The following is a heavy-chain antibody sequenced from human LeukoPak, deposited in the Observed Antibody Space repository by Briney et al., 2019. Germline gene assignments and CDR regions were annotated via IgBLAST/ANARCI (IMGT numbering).Heavy chain of an antibody. CDR1: GGSISSGDYY. D-gene: IGHD3-3*02. Sequence: PSETLSLTCTVSGGSISSGDYYWSWIRQPPGKGLEWIGYIYYSGSTYYNPSLKSRVTISVDTSKNQFSLKLSSVTAADTAVYYCARGIRFRPYYFDYWGQGTLVTVSS. V-gene: IGHV4-30-4*01. CDR3: ARGIRFRPYYFDY. J-gene: IGHJ4*02. CDR2: IYYSGST.